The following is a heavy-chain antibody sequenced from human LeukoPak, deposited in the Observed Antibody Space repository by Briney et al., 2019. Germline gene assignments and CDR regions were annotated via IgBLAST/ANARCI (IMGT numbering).Heavy chain of an antibody. J-gene: IGHJ4*02. CDR3: ANGGYCSGGSCYYNLFDY. V-gene: IGHV4-39*01. Sequence: SETLSLTCTVSGGSISSGSYYWGWIRQPPGKGLEWIGSIYYSGSTYYNPSLKSRVTISVDTSKNQFSLKLSSVTAADTAVYYCANGGYCSGGSCYYNLFDYWGQGTLVTVSS. D-gene: IGHD2-15*01. CDR2: IYYSGST. CDR1: GGSISSGSYY.